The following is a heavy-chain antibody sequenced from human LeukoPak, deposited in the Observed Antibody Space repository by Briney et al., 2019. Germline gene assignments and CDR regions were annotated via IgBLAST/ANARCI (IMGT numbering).Heavy chain of an antibody. CDR3: ARGARQQLPYWYFDL. J-gene: IGHJ2*01. CDR2: INPNSGGT. V-gene: IGHV1-2*02. D-gene: IGHD6-13*01. CDR1: GYTFTGYY. Sequence: ASVKVSCKASGYTFTGYYMHWVRQAPGQGLEWMGWINPNSGGTNYAQKFQSRVTMTRDTSISTAYMELSRLRSDDTAVYYCARGARQQLPYWYFDLWGRGTLVTVSS.